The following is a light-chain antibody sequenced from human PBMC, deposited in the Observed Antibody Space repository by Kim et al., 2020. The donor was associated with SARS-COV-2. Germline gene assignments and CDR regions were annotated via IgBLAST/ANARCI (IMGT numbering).Light chain of an antibody. CDR1: SSDVGGYKY. Sequence: QSALTQPASVSGSPGQSITISCTGTSSDVGGYKYVSWYQQHPGKAPKLMIYDVSKRPSGVSNRFSGSKSGNTASLTISGLQAEDEADYYCSSYTSSSTVLGGGTQLTVL. V-gene: IGLV2-14*01. J-gene: IGLJ3*02. CDR2: DVS. CDR3: SSYTSSSTV.